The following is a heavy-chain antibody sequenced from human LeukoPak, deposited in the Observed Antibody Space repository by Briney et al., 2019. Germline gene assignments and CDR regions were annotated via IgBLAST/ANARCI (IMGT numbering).Heavy chain of an antibody. Sequence: SETLSLTCTVSGGSISSYYWSWIRQPAGKGLEWIWRIYTSGSTNYNPSLKSRVTMSVDTSKNQFSLKLSSVTAADTAVYYCARDRDGGNSDDWYFDLWGRGTLVTVSS. D-gene: IGHD4-23*01. CDR3: ARDRDGGNSDDWYFDL. CDR2: IYTSGST. CDR1: GGSISSYY. J-gene: IGHJ2*01. V-gene: IGHV4-4*07.